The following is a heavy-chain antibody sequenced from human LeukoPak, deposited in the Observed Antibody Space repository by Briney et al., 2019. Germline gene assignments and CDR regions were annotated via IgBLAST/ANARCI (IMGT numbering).Heavy chain of an antibody. Sequence: SETLSLTCIVAGGSISSSDYYWGWIRQPPGEGLEWIGSFYYGEKTYYNPSLKSRVTISVDTSKNQFSLKLNSVTTADTAMYYCARLINTMIMVLGRGQGTLVTVSS. CDR1: GGSISSSDYY. J-gene: IGHJ4*02. CDR3: ARLINTMIMVLG. CDR2: FYYGEKT. V-gene: IGHV4-39*01. D-gene: IGHD3-22*01.